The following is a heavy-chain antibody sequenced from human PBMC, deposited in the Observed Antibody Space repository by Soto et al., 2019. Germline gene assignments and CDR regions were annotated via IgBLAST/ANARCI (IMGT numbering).Heavy chain of an antibody. CDR3: AREEAAWPLAYGLDV. Sequence: GGSLRLSCAASGFTFSSYSMHWVRQAPGKGLEWVSAITRNSDIYYAASVKGRFTISRDNAQNSVSLQMDSLRAEDTAVYYCAREEAAWPLAYGLDVWGQGTTVTVSS. CDR1: GFTFSSYS. V-gene: IGHV3-21*01. D-gene: IGHD2-15*01. CDR2: ITRNSDI. J-gene: IGHJ6*02.